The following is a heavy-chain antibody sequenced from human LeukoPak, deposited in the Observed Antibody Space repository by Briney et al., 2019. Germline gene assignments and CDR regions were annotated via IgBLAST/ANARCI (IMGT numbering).Heavy chain of an antibody. CDR2: LWYDGSSK. Sequence: GGSLRLSCAASGFTFSSYGMHWVRQAPGKGLEWAAVLWYDGSSKYYADSVKGRFTISRDNSKNTLYLQMNSLRAEDTAVYYCARDSDSSGWNNGMDVWGQGTTVTVSS. CDR1: GFTFSSYG. V-gene: IGHV3-33*01. D-gene: IGHD6-19*01. CDR3: ARDSDSSGWNNGMDV. J-gene: IGHJ6*02.